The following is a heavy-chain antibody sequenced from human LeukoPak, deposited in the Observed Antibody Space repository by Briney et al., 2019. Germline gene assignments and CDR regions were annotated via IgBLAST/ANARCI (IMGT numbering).Heavy chain of an antibody. CDR3: GRGDDSSGEH. CDR1: GGSFSGYY. D-gene: IGHD3-22*01. V-gene: IGHV4-34*01. Sequence: ASETLSLTCAVYGGSFSGYYWSWIRQSPGKGLEWIGEINHSGSTNYNPSLKSRVTMSVDTSKNQFSLKLSSVTAADTAVYYCGRGDDSSGEHWGQGTLVSVSS. J-gene: IGHJ4*02. CDR2: INHSGST.